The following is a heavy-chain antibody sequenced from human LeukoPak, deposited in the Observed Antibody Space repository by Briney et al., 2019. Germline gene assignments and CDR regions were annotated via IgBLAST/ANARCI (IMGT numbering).Heavy chain of an antibody. Sequence: PGGSLRLSCAASGFTFRSYGMHWVRQAPGKGLEWVALISYDGINKYYADSVKGRFTISRDNSDNTLYLQMNSLRAEDTAMYYCAKDKSSGWNLDYFDYWGQGTLVIVSS. CDR2: ISYDGINK. CDR1: GFTFRSYG. J-gene: IGHJ4*02. V-gene: IGHV3-30*18. D-gene: IGHD6-19*01. CDR3: AKDKSSGWNLDYFDY.